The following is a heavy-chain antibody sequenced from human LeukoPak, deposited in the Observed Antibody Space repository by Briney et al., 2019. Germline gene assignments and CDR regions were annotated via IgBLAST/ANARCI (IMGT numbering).Heavy chain of an antibody. CDR2: ISGSGGAT. J-gene: IGHJ4*02. D-gene: IGHD3-22*01. Sequence: PGGSLRLSCEASGFTFNKYAMNWVRQAPGKGLEWVSTISGSGGATYYADSVKGRFTISRDNSKNTLYLQMKSLRVEDTAVYSCAKDQTSSYYYDTSGYKSPPFDQWGQGTLVTVSS. CDR3: AKDQTSSYYYDTSGYKSPPFDQ. CDR1: GFTFNKYA. V-gene: IGHV3-23*01.